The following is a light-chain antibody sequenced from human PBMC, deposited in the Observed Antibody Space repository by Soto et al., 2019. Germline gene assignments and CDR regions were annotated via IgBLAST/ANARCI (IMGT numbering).Light chain of an antibody. CDR1: QDTTNF. CDR2: VAS. Sequence: DIQMTQSPSSLSASVGDRVTITCQASQDTTNFLNWYQQKPGKAPKLLIYVASTLETGVPSRFSGSGSGTDFTFTISSLQPEDIATYYCQQYDILPWTFGQGTKVEIK. CDR3: QQYDILPWT. V-gene: IGKV1-33*01. J-gene: IGKJ1*01.